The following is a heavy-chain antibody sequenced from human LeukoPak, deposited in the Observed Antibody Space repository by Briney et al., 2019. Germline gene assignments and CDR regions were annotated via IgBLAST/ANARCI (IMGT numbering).Heavy chain of an antibody. CDR2: ISYDGSNK. D-gene: IGHD4-17*01. Sequence: GGSLRLSCAASGFTFSSYAMHWVRQAPGKGLEWVAVISYDGSNKYYADSVKGRFTISRGNSKNTLYLQMNSLRAEDTAVYYCAREESGAFIFDYWGQGTLVTVSS. V-gene: IGHV3-30-3*01. J-gene: IGHJ4*02. CDR1: GFTFSSYA. CDR3: AREESGAFIFDY.